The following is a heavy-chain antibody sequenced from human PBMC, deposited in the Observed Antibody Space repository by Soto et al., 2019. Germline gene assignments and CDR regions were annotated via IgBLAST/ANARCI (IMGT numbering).Heavy chain of an antibody. D-gene: IGHD2-21*02. Sequence: GASVKVCCKVSGYTLTELSMHWVRQAPGKGLEWMGGFDPEDGETIYAQKFQGRVTMTEDTSTDTAYMELSSLRSEDTAVYYCATDRWGCGGDCSYYYYGMDVWGQGTTVTVSS. CDR1: GYTLTELS. CDR3: ATDRWGCGGDCSYYYYGMDV. J-gene: IGHJ6*02. CDR2: FDPEDGET. V-gene: IGHV1-24*01.